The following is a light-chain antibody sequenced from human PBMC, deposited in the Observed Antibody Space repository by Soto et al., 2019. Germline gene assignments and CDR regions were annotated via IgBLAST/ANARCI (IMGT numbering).Light chain of an antibody. CDR2: AAS. CDR1: QSIDNY. Sequence: DIQMTQSPSSLSASVGDRVSITCRASQSIDNYLNWDQQKPGKAPNLLIYAASTLLSGVPSRFSGGGSGTHFTLNISSLQPEDFATYYCQQSYSSPETFGQGTKVEIK. V-gene: IGKV1-39*01. CDR3: QQSYSSPET. J-gene: IGKJ1*01.